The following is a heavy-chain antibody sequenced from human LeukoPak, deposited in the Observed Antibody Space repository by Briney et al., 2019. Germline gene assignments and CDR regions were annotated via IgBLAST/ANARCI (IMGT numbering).Heavy chain of an antibody. Sequence: SETLSLTCTVSGYSISSGYYWGWIRQPPGKGLEWIGSIYHSGSTYYNPSLKSRVTISVDTSKNQFSLKLSSVTAADTAVYYCAREVGLRLGELSLSTFDYWGQGTLVTVSS. D-gene: IGHD3-16*02. V-gene: IGHV4-38-2*02. CDR1: GYSISSGYY. CDR3: AREVGLRLGELSLSTFDY. CDR2: IYHSGST. J-gene: IGHJ4*02.